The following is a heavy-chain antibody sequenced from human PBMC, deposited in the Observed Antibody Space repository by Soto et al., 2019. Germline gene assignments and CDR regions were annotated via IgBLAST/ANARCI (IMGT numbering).Heavy chain of an antibody. Sequence: QVQLVQSGAEVKKPGSSVKVSCKASGGTFSSYAISWVRQAPGQGLEWMGGIIPIFGTANYAQKFQGRVTITADKSTSPAYMALSSLRSEDTDVYYLAVYCSSTSCYRDCFDPWGQGTLVTVAS. J-gene: IGHJ5*02. CDR3: AVYCSSTSCYRDCFDP. D-gene: IGHD2-2*02. CDR1: GGTFSSYA. CDR2: IIPIFGTA. V-gene: IGHV1-69*06.